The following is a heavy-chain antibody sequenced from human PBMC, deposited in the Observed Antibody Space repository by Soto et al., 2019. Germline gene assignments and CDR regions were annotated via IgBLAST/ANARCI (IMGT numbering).Heavy chain of an antibody. V-gene: IGHV3-30*18. CDR1: GFTFSSYG. Sequence: QVQLVESGGGVVQPGRSLRLSCAASGFTFSSYGMHWVRQAPGKGLEWVAVISYDGSNKYYADSVKGRFTISRDNSKNTLYLQMNSLRAEDTAVYYCAKDRAIATLPSFDYWGQGTLVTVSS. CDR2: ISYDGSNK. D-gene: IGHD5-12*01. CDR3: AKDRAIATLPSFDY. J-gene: IGHJ4*02.